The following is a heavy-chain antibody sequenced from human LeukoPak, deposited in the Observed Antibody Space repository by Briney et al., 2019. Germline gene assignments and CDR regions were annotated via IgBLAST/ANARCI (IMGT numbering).Heavy chain of an antibody. D-gene: IGHD3-22*01. CDR3: ARDLESYNSGGYYFGY. V-gene: IGHV3-30*04. J-gene: IGHJ4*02. CDR1: GFTFSSYA. Sequence: GGSLRLSCAASGFTFSSYAMHWVRQAPGKGLEWVAVISYDGSNKYYADSVKGRFTISRDNSKNTLYLQMNSLRAEDTAVYYCARDLESYNSGGYYFGYWGQGILVTVSS. CDR2: ISYDGSNK.